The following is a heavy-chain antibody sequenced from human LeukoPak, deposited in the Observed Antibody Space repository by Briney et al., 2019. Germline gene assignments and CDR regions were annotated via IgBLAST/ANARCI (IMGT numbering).Heavy chain of an antibody. J-gene: IGHJ4*02. CDR3: AKDGPSSGWSHLDY. CDR1: GFTFSSYA. Sequence: GRSLRLSCAASGFTFSSYAMHWVRQAPGKGLEWVAVISYDGSNKYYADSVKGRFTISRDNSKNTLYLQMNSLRAEDTAVYYCAKDGPSSGWSHLDYWGQGSLVTVSS. D-gene: IGHD6-19*01. V-gene: IGHV3-30-3*01. CDR2: ISYDGSNK.